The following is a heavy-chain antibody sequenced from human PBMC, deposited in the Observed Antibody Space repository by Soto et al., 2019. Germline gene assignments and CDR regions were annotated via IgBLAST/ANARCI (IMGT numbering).Heavy chain of an antibody. CDR2: IKQDGSEK. CDR3: AREYHNPRYYYYYMDV. CDR1: GFTFSSYW. J-gene: IGHJ6*03. V-gene: IGHV3-7*01. Sequence: SGGSLRLSCAASGFTFSSYWMSWVRQAPGKGLEWVANIKQDGSEKYYVDSVKGRFTISRDNAKNSLYLQMNSLRAEDTAVYYCAREYHNPRYYYYYMDVWGKGTTVTVSS. D-gene: IGHD2-2*01.